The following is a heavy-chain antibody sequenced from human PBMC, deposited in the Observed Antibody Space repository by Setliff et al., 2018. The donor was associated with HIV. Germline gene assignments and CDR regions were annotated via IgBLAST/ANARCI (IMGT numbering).Heavy chain of an antibody. V-gene: IGHV4-4*07. CDR2: IYANGYA. CDR1: GDSVSNYY. Sequence: SETLSLTCSVSGDSVSNYYWSSIRQPDGKGLEYIGRIYANGYANYNPSLKSRVTMSVDTSKNQFSLNLTSVTAADTATYYCARLLISYGSGTHKYFDYWGQGPVVTVSS. D-gene: IGHD3-10*01. J-gene: IGHJ4*02. CDR3: ARLLISYGSGTHKYFDY.